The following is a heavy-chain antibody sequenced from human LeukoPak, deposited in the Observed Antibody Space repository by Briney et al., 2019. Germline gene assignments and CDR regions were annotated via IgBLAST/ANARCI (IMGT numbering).Heavy chain of an antibody. V-gene: IGHV4-38-2*01. J-gene: IGHJ6*04. Sequence: SETLSLTCAVSGYSISSGYSWGWIRQPPGKGLEWIWCMSHIRGTYYTPSLKSRVTISMDTSKNQFSLQMSSVTAADTAVYYCANYYASGVAAYKNYGMDAWGKGTTVTVSS. D-gene: IGHD3-10*01. CDR1: GYSISSGYS. CDR2: MSHIRGT. CDR3: ANYYASGVAAYKNYGMDA.